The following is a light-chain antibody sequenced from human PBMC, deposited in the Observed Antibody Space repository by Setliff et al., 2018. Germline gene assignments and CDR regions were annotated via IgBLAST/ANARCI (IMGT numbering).Light chain of an antibody. CDR1: SSDIGGYNY. CDR2: GVS. V-gene: IGLV2-14*03. J-gene: IGLJ1*01. CDR3: SSYTRDTTLV. Sequence: QSVLTQPASVSGSPGQSITISCTGPSSDIGGYNYVFWYQQHPGKAPRLIIHGVSERPSGISDRFSASKSGNTASLIISGLQTEDEADYYCSSYTRDTTLVFGTGTKVTVL.